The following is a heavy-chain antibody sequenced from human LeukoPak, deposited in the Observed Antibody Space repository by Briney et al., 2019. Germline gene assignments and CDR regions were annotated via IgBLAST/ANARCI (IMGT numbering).Heavy chain of an antibody. CDR3: AKGLKAFDI. V-gene: IGHV3-23*01. CDR1: GFTFSTYT. D-gene: IGHD2-21*01. J-gene: IGHJ3*02. Sequence: GGSLRLSCAASGFTFSTYTMNWVRQAPGKGLEWVSAISGSGGSTYYADSVKGRFTISRDNSKNTLYLQMNSLRAEDTAVYYCAKGLKAFDIWGQGTMVTVSS. CDR2: ISGSGGST.